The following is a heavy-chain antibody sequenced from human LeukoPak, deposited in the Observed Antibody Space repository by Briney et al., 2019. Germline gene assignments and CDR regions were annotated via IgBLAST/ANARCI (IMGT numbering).Heavy chain of an antibody. V-gene: IGHV3-66*02. J-gene: IGHJ5*02. Sequence: GGSLRLSCAAPGFTVSSNYMSWVRQAPGKGLEWVSVIYSGGSTYYADSVKGRFTISRDNSKNTLYLQMNSLRAEDTAVYYCARDVRAAGYNWFDPWGQGILVTVSS. D-gene: IGHD6-13*01. CDR2: IYSGGST. CDR3: ARDVRAAGYNWFDP. CDR1: GFTVSSNY.